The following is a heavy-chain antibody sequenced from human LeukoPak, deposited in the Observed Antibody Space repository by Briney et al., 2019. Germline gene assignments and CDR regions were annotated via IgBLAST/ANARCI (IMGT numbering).Heavy chain of an antibody. CDR2: INPNSGGT. CDR3: ARGSGRKLTTVTTLPVY. Sequence: ASVKVSCKASGYTFTGYYMHWVRQAPGQGLEWMGWINPNSGGTNYAQKFQGRVTMTRDTSISTAYMELSRLRSDDTAVYYCARGSGRKLTTVTTLPVYWGQGTLVTVTS. V-gene: IGHV1-2*02. D-gene: IGHD4-17*01. CDR1: GYTFTGYY. J-gene: IGHJ4*02.